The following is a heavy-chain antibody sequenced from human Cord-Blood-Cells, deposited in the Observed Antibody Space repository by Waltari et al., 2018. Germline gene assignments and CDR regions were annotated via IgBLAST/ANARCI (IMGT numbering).Heavy chain of an antibody. CDR1: GYTFTGAY. CDR3: ARDRGTIFGVVINY. J-gene: IGHJ4*02. CDR2: INPNSGGT. D-gene: IGHD3-3*01. V-gene: IGHV1-2*02. Sequence: VQLAQSGAVVNNPGAWMQHACKAPGYTFTGAYTHWVGQAPGQGLEWRGWINPNSGGTNYAQKFQGRVTMTRDTSISTAYMELSRLRSDDTAVYYCARDRGTIFGVVINYWGQGTLVTVSS.